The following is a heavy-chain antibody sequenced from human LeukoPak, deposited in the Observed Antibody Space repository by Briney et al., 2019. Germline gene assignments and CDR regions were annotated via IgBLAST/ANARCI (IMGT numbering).Heavy chain of an antibody. J-gene: IGHJ3*02. Sequence: PGESLKISCKGSGYSFTSYWIGWVRQMPGKGLEWMGIIYPGDSDTRYSPSFQGQVTISADKSISTAYLQWSSLKASDTVMYYCARQGRGWAPRRSGSYFFTAYGAFDIWGQGTMVTVSS. D-gene: IGHD1-26*01. CDR2: IYPGDSDT. CDR1: GYSFTSYW. CDR3: ARQGRGWAPRRSGSYFFTAYGAFDI. V-gene: IGHV5-51*01.